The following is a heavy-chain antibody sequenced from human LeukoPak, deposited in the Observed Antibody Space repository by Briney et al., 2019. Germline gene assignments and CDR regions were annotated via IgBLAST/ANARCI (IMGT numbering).Heavy chain of an antibody. V-gene: IGHV3-33*01. CDR2: IWYDGSNK. Sequence: PGGSLRLSCAASGFTFSSYGMHWVRQAPGKGLEWVAVIWYDGSNKYYVDSVKGGFTISRDNSKNTLYVQMNSLRAEDTAVYYCARGAISSSWTFDYWGQGTLVTVSS. D-gene: IGHD6-13*01. CDR3: ARGAISSSWTFDY. CDR1: GFTFSSYG. J-gene: IGHJ4*02.